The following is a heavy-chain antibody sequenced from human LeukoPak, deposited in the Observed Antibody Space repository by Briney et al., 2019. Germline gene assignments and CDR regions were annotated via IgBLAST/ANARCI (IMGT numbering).Heavy chain of an antibody. CDR1: GFTFSTYW. J-gene: IGHJ4*02. CDR3: ARDLSNWNEAGGTC. V-gene: IGHV3-7*01. CDR2: IKQDGSEK. Sequence: PGGSLRLSCVASGFTFSTYWMSWVRQAPGKGLEWVANIKQDGSEKFYVDSVEGRFTISRDNAKNMLYLQMSSLRAEDTAVYYCARDLSNWNEAGGTCWGQGTLVTVSS. D-gene: IGHD1-20*01.